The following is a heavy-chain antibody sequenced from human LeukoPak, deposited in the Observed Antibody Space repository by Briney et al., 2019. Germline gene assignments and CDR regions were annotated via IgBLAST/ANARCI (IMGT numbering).Heavy chain of an antibody. J-gene: IGHJ6*03. D-gene: IGHD4-17*01. CDR2: INPSDGST. V-gene: IGHV3-23*01. CDR3: ARRNDYGGYYYYYYMDV. CDR1: GFTFSSFA. Sequence: GGSLRLSCAASGFTFSSFAMSRVRQAPGKGLEWVSSINPSDGSTYYADSVKGRFTISRDNSKNTLYLQMNSLRAEDTAVYYCARRNDYGGYYYYYYMDVWGKGTTVTVSS.